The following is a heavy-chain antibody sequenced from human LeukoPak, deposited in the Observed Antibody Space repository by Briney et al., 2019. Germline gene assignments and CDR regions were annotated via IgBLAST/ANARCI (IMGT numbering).Heavy chain of an antibody. D-gene: IGHD2-15*01. CDR2: IIPIFGTA. V-gene: IGHV1-69*05. CDR3: ARGFHDSTSHNWFDP. J-gene: IGHJ5*02. CDR1: GGTFSSYA. Sequence: ASVKVSCKASGGTFSSYAISWVRQAPGQGLEWMGGIIPIFGTANYAQKFQGRVTITTDESTSTAYMELSSLRSEDTAVYYCARGFHDSTSHNWFDPWGQGTLGTVSS.